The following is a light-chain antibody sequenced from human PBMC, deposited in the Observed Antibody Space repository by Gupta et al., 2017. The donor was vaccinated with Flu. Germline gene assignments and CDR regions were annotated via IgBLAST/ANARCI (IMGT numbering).Light chain of an antibody. J-gene: IGKJ1*01. CDR1: QSVLYSSNNKNY. CDR2: WAS. V-gene: IGKV4-1*01. Sequence: DIVLTQPPDSLAVSLGERATINCKSSQSVLYSSNNKNYLAWYQQKPGQPPKLLIYWASTRESGVPDRFSGSGSGTDFTLTISSLQAEDVAVYYCQQYYSTLWTFGPGTKVEIK. CDR3: QQYYSTLWT.